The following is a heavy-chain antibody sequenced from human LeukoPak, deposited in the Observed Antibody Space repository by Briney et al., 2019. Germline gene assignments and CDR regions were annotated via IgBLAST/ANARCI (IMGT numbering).Heavy chain of an antibody. CDR2: IHPSGLL. Sequence: PSETLSLTCTVSGASFNSDDEYWNWVRQSRGRGLEWIGSIHPSGLLYNNPSLERRVTMSRDTSKNQFSLNLNSVTAADTAVYFCSRGLDSRKLGYWGQGILVTVSS. CDR1: GASFNSDDEY. J-gene: IGHJ4*02. V-gene: IGHV4-31*03. D-gene: IGHD3-22*01. CDR3: SRGLDSRKLGY.